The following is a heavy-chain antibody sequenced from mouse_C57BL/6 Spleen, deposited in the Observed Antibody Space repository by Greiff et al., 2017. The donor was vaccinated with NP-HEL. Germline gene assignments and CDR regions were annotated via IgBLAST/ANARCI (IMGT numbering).Heavy chain of an antibody. CDR2: INPNNGGT. CDR3: ARGGLYYGYGLDY. Sequence: VQLQQSGPELVKPGASVKISCKASGYTFTDYYMNWVKQSHGKSLEWIGDINPNNGGTSYNQKFKGKATLTVDKSSSTAYMELRSLTSEDSAVYYCARGGLYYGYGLDYWGQGTTLTVSS. V-gene: IGHV1-26*01. CDR1: GYTFTDYY. J-gene: IGHJ2*01. D-gene: IGHD2-2*01.